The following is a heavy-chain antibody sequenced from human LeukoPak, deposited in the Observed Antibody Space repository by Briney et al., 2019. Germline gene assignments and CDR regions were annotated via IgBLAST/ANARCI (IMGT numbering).Heavy chain of an antibody. CDR1: GFTFRDYA. Sequence: PGGSLRLSCSASGFTFRDYAMHWVRQAPGKGLEWVAVISFDGSNNDYADSVKGRFTISRDNAKNSLYLQMSNLRAEDTAVYFCARGGGLDVWGQGATVTVSS. D-gene: IGHD3-16*01. CDR3: ARGGGLDV. V-gene: IGHV3-30-3*01. CDR2: ISFDGSNN. J-gene: IGHJ6*02.